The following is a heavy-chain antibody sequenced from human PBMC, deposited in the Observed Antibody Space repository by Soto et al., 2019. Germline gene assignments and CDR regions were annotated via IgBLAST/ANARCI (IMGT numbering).Heavy chain of an antibody. J-gene: IGHJ5*02. Sequence: QLQLQESGPGLVKPSETLSLTCTVSGGSISSRGYYWGWIRQPPGKGLEWIGTIYYSGSTYYNPSLKSRVTISVDTSKNKFSLKLSSVTDADTAVYYCATSNWFDPWGQGTLVTVSS. V-gene: IGHV4-39*01. CDR1: GGSISSRGYY. CDR3: ATSNWFDP. CDR2: IYYSGST.